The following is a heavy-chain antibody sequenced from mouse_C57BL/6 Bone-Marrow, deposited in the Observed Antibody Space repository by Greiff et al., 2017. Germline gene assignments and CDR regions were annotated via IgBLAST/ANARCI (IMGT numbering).Heavy chain of an antibody. Sequence: VQLQQSGPELVKPGASVKISCKASGYSFTGYYMNWVKQSPEKSLEWIGEFNPSTGGTTYNQKFKAKATLTVDKSSSTAYMQLKSLTSEDSAVYYCARSDYYGSSYWYFDVWGTGTTVTVSS. D-gene: IGHD1-1*01. CDR3: ARSDYYGSSYWYFDV. CDR1: GYSFTGYY. CDR2: FNPSTGGT. J-gene: IGHJ1*03. V-gene: IGHV1-42*01.